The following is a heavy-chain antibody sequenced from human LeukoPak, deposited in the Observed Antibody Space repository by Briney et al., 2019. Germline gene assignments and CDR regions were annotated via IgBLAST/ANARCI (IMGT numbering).Heavy chain of an antibody. CDR2: IRYDGSDT. V-gene: IGHV3-30*02. J-gene: IGHJ4*02. CDR3: AKDPGRDYFDY. Sequence: HPGGSLRLSCTVSGFSLSSYAMSWVRQPPGKGLEWVAFIRYDGSDTYYADSVKGRFTISRDTSKNTLYLQMNSLRAEDTAIYYCAKDPGRDYFDYWGQGTLVTVSS. CDR1: GFSLSSYA.